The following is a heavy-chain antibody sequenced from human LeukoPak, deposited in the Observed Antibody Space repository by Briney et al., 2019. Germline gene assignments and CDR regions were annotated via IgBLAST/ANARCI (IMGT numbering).Heavy chain of an antibody. CDR3: AREITMVQFDP. V-gene: IGHV4-31*03. CDR1: GGSISSGGYY. D-gene: IGHD3-10*01. CDR2: IYYSGST. J-gene: IGHJ5*02. Sequence: SETLSLTCTVSGGSISSGGYYWSWTRQHPGKGLEWIGYIYYSGSTYYNPSLKSRVTISVDTSKNQFSLKLSSVTAADTAVYYCAREITMVQFDPWGQGTLVTVSS.